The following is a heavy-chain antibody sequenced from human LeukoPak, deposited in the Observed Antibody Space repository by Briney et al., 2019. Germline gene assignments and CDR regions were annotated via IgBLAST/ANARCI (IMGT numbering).Heavy chain of an antibody. D-gene: IGHD1-26*01. CDR3: ARGEGFNWFDP. Sequence: SETLSLTCTVSGGSISSYYWSWIRQPPGKGLEWIGYIYYSGSTNYNPSLKSRVTISVDTSKNQFSLKLSSVTAADTAVYYRARGEGFNWFDPWGQGTLVTVSS. J-gene: IGHJ5*02. V-gene: IGHV4-59*01. CDR2: IYYSGST. CDR1: GGSISSYY.